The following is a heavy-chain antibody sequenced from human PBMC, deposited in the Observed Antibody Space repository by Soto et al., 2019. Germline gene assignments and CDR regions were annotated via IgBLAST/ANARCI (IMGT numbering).Heavy chain of an antibody. Sequence: GGSLRLSCAASEFTFSSYWMSWVRQAPGKGLEWVANIKQDGSEKYYVDSVKGRFTISRDNAKNSLYLQMNSLRAEDTAVYYCARERQQLVRGLFDYWGQGTLVTVSS. CDR2: IKQDGSEK. D-gene: IGHD6-13*01. CDR3: ARERQQLVRGLFDY. CDR1: EFTFSSYW. V-gene: IGHV3-7*05. J-gene: IGHJ4*02.